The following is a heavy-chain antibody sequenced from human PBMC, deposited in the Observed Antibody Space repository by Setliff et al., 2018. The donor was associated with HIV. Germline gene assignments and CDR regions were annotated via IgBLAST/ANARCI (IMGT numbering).Heavy chain of an antibody. Sequence: ASVKVSCKASGYTFTGYYMHWVRQAPGQGLEWMGWINPNSGGTNYAQKFRGWVTMTRDTSISTAYMELSRLRSDGTAVYYCARGPVVTVRWWYYYYYMDVWGKGTTVTVS. J-gene: IGHJ6*03. CDR2: INPNSGGT. D-gene: IGHD2-15*01. V-gene: IGHV1-2*04. CDR3: ARGPVVTVRWWYYYYYMDV. CDR1: GYTFTGYY.